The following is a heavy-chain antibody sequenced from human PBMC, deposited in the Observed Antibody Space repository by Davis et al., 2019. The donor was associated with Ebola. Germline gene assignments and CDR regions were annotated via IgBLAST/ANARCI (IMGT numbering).Heavy chain of an antibody. CDR1: GITFSSYS. CDR3: ARWSILGQ. V-gene: IGHV3-48*02. CDR2: ISSGSFTI. D-gene: IGHD3-3*01. J-gene: IGHJ4*02. Sequence: GESLKISCAASGITFSSYSMNWVRQAPGKGLEWVAFISSGSFTIHYADSVKGWFTISRDNAKNSLFLQMNSLRDEDTAVYYCARWSILGQWGQGTLVTVSS.